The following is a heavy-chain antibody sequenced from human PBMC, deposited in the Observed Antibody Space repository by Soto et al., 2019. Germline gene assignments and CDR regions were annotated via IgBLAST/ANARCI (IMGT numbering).Heavy chain of an antibody. J-gene: IGHJ6*02. Sequence: GESLKISCKGSGYSFTNHWIGWVRQMPGKGLEWIGITYPGDSDTKYSPSFRGQVTISADRSISTAYLQWSSLKASDTAMYYCAAQTYDSSGYYDCYGLDVWGQGTTVTVSS. CDR2: TYPGDSDT. D-gene: IGHD3-22*01. CDR1: GYSFTNHW. V-gene: IGHV5-51*01. CDR3: AAQTYDSSGYYDCYGLDV.